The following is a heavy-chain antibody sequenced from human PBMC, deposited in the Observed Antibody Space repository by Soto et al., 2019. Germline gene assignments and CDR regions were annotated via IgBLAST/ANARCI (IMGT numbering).Heavy chain of an antibody. CDR2: IYYSWST. V-gene: IGHV4-59*08. Sequence: TLSLTCTVSGGSIRSYHWSWIRQTPGKGLEWIGSIYYSWSTYYNPSLKSRVTISVDTSKNQFSLKLSSVTAADTAVYYCARHTPAISISDHWGQGTLVTVSS. J-gene: IGHJ4*02. CDR3: ARHTPAISISDH. CDR1: GGSIRSYH. D-gene: IGHD2-15*01.